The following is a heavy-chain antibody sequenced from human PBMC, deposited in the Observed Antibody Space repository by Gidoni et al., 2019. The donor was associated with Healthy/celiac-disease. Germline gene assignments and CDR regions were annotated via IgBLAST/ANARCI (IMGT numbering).Heavy chain of an antibody. Sequence: QVQLQESGPGLVKPSETLSLTCTVSGVSISSYYWSLIRHPPGKGLEWIGYIYYSGCTNYNPSLKSRVTISVDTSKNQFSLKLSSVTAADTAVYYCARIRSSSRGIPGRVDYWGQGTLVTVSS. D-gene: IGHD6-6*01. J-gene: IGHJ4*02. CDR2: IYYSGCT. CDR1: GVSISSYY. V-gene: IGHV4-59*08. CDR3: ARIRSSSRGIPGRVDY.